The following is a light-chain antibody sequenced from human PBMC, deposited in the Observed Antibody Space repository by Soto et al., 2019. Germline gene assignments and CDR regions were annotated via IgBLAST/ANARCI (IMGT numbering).Light chain of an antibody. CDR2: DAS. V-gene: IGKV1-5*01. CDR1: QSISSW. Sequence: DIRMTQSPSTLSASVGDRVTITCRASQSISSWLAWYQQKPGKAPKLLIYDASSLESGVPSRFSGSGSGTEFTLTISSLQPDDFATYYCQQYNSYSRLTFGGGTKV. CDR3: QQYNSYSRLT. J-gene: IGKJ4*01.